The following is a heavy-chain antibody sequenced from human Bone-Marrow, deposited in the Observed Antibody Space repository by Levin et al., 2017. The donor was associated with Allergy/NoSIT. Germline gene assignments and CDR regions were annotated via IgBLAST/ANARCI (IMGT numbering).Heavy chain of an antibody. Sequence: GESLKISCAASGFTFSSYAMHWVRQAPGKGLEWVAVISYDGSNKYYADSVKGRFTISRDNSKNTLYLQMNSLRAEDTAVYYCARSSGSYYSIDYWGQGTLVTVSS. CDR1: GFTFSSYA. J-gene: IGHJ4*02. V-gene: IGHV3-30-3*01. D-gene: IGHD1-26*01. CDR2: ISYDGSNK. CDR3: ARSSGSYYSIDY.